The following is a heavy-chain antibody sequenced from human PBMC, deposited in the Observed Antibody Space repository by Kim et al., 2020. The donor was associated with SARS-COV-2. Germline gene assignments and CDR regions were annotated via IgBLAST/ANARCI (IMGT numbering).Heavy chain of an antibody. Sequence: ADSVKGRFTISRGNSKNTLYLQMNSLRAEDTAVYYCARDQLRGDYAGFDYWGQGTLVTVSS. V-gene: IGHV3-30*01. J-gene: IGHJ4*02. D-gene: IGHD4-17*01. CDR3: ARDQLRGDYAGFDY.